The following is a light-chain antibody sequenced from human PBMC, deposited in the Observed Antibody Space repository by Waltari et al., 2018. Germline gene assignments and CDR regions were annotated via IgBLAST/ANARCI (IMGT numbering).Light chain of an antibody. CDR1: STAS. CDR2: EVS. J-gene: IGLJ3*02. V-gene: IGLV2-8*01. Sequence: QSALTQPPSASGSPGQSVTISRTRTSTASASWFQHHPGKAPKLMIYEVSKRPSGVPDRFSGSKSGNTSSLTVSGLQSDEEAHYYCSSYADNTLVFGGGTKLTVL. CDR3: SSYADNTLV.